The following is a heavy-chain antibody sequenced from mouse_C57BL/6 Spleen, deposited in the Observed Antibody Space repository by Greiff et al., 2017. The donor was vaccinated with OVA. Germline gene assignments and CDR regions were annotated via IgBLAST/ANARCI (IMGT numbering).Heavy chain of an antibody. CDR1: GFTFSDYY. V-gene: IGHV5-16*01. CDR2: INYDGSST. Sequence: EVKVVESEGGLVQPGSSMKLSCTASGFTFSDYYMAWVRQVPEKGLEWVANINYDGSSTYYLDSLKSRFIISRDNAKNILYLQMSSLKSEDTATYYCAREGIYLYYFDYWGQGTTLTVSS. D-gene: IGHD1-1*01. CDR3: AREGIYLYYFDY. J-gene: IGHJ2*01.